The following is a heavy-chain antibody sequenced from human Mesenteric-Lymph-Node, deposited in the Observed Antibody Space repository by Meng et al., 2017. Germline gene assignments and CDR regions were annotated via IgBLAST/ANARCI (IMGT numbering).Heavy chain of an antibody. D-gene: IGHD4-17*01. CDR1: GFTFSSYA. CDR2: ISSSGSTI. J-gene: IGHJ4*02. Sequence: GESLKISCAASGFTFSSYAMNWVRQAPGKGLEWVSYISSSGSTIYYADSVKGRFTISRDNAKNSLYLQMNSLRAEDTAVYYCARGWVTTVTTLDYWGQGTLVTVSS. CDR3: ARGWVTTVTTLDY. V-gene: IGHV3-48*03.